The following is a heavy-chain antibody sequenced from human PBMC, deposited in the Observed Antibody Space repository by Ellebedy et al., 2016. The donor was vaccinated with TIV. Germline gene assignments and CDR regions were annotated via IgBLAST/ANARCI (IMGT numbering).Heavy chain of an antibody. J-gene: IGHJ1*01. V-gene: IGHV5-51*01. CDR2: IYPADSDT. D-gene: IGHD2-21*01. CDR1: GYFFNSHW. Sequence: GESLKISXKGSGYFFNSHWIGWVRQMPGKGLEWMGIIYPADSDTRYNPSFQGQVTISVDKSITTAYLQWSSLKASDTAMYYCARRDGDWGSWGQGTLVTVSS. CDR3: ARRDGDWGS.